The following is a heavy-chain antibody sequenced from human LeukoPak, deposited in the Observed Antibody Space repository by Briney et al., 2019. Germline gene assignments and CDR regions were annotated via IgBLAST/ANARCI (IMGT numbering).Heavy chain of an antibody. V-gene: IGHV4-34*01. D-gene: IGHD1-1*01. Sequence: RASETLSLTCAVYGGSFSGYYWSWIRQPPGKGLQWIGEINHSGSTNYNPSLKSRVTISVDTSKNQFSLKLSSVTAADTAVYYCARGRSNWNDALDYWGQGTLVTVSS. J-gene: IGHJ4*02. CDR2: INHSGST. CDR1: GGSFSGYY. CDR3: ARGRSNWNDALDY.